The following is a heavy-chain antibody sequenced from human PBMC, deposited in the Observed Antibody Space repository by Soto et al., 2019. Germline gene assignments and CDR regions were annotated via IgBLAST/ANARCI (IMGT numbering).Heavy chain of an antibody. D-gene: IGHD3-22*01. J-gene: IGHJ4*02. Sequence: PGGSLRLSCAASGFTFSTYGMHWVRQAPGKGLEWVAVIWYDGSNKYYADSVKGRFTISRDNSKNTLYLRMNSLRAEDTAVYYCARGDYDNSGYRFDYWGQGTLVTVS. V-gene: IGHV3-33*01. CDR1: GFTFSTYG. CDR3: ARGDYDNSGYRFDY. CDR2: IWYDGSNK.